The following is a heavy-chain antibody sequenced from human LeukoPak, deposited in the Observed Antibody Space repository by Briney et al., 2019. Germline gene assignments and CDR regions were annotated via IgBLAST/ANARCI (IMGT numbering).Heavy chain of an antibody. J-gene: IGHJ5*01. CDR3: ASSPRLTTSWFLFDS. CDR2: SGST. D-gene: IGHD2-2*01. V-gene: IGHV4-4*09. Sequence: PSETLSLTCTVSGGSISSYSWSWIRQPPGKGLEWIGSGSTNYNPSLKTRLHLSVDTSKNRFSLKLSSVTAADTAVYYCASSPRLTTSWFLFDSWGHGTLVTVSS. CDR1: GGSISSYS.